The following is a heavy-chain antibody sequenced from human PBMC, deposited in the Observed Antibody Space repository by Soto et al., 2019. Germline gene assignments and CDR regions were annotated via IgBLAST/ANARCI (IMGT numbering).Heavy chain of an antibody. V-gene: IGHV3-11*05. J-gene: IGHJ3*02. CDR3: ARDADILTGSDAFDI. CDR2: ISSSSSYT. Sequence: QVQLVESGGGLVKPGGSLRLSCAASGFTFSDYYMCWIRQAPGKGLEWVSYISSSSSYTNYADSVKGRFTISRDNAKNALYLHMNSLRAEDTAVYYCARDADILTGSDAFDIWGQGTMVTVSS. D-gene: IGHD3-9*01. CDR1: GFTFSDYY.